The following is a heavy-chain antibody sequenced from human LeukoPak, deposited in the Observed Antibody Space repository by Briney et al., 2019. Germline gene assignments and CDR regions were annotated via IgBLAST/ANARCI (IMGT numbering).Heavy chain of an antibody. CDR3: AKDNAVAGTYYYYYGMDV. J-gene: IGHJ6*02. CDR1: GFTFSSYG. D-gene: IGHD6-19*01. CDR2: ISYDGSNK. Sequence: PGRSLRLSCAASGFTFSSYGMHWVRQAPGKGLEWVAVISYDGSNKYYADSVKGRFTISRDNSKNTLYLQMNSLRAEDTAVYYCAKDNAVAGTYYYYYGMDVWGQGTTVTVSS. V-gene: IGHV3-30*18.